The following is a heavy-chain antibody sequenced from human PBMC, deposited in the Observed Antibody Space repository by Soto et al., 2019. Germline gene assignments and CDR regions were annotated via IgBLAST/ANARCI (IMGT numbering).Heavy chain of an antibody. Sequence: PGGSLRLSCAGSGFTFSNYAMSWVRQAPGKGLEWVSAISGSGDSTYYANSVKGRFTISRDNSKNTLYLQMNSPRAEDTAVYYCAKDTPQEWLLVFHYWGQGTLVTVSS. D-gene: IGHD3-3*01. CDR3: AKDTPQEWLLVFHY. V-gene: IGHV3-23*01. J-gene: IGHJ4*02. CDR2: ISGSGDST. CDR1: GFTFSNYA.